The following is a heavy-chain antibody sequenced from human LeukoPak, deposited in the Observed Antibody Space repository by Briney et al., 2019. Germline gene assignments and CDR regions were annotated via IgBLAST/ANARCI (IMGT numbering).Heavy chain of an antibody. CDR2: IRYDGSNK. CDR1: GFPFSSYS. Sequence: PGGSLILSCAASGFPFSSYSMTWVRPAPGKGLGWVAFIRYDGSNKYYADSVKGRFTISRDNSKNTLYLQMNSLRAEDTAVYYCAKDRKEMATIPYFDYWGQGTLVTVSS. CDR3: AKDRKEMATIPYFDY. V-gene: IGHV3-30*02. D-gene: IGHD5-24*01. J-gene: IGHJ4*02.